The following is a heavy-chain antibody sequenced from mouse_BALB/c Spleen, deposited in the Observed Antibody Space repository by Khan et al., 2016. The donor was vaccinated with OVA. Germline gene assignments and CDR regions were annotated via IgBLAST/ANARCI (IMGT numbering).Heavy chain of an antibody. Sequence: QVQLQQPGAELVKPGTSVKLSCKASGYNFTSYWINWVKLRPGQGLEWIGDIYPGSGRTNYNEKFKSKAALTVDTSSSTAYMQLSSLASEDSALYFCARRSYYGTRNFDVWGAGTTVTVSS. CDR2: IYPGSGRT. J-gene: IGHJ1*01. CDR1: GYNFTSYW. V-gene: IGHV1-55*01. D-gene: IGHD1-1*01. CDR3: ARRSYYGTRNFDV.